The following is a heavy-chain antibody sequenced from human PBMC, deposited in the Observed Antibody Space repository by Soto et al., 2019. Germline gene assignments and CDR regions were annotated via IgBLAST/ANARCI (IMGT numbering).Heavy chain of an antibody. CDR1: GGTLSSYA. CDR2: IIPIFGTA. D-gene: IGHD5-12*01. V-gene: IGHV1-69*01. CDR3: ARSYSGYNYYYYGMDV. Sequence: QVQLVQSGAEVKKPGSSVKVSCKASGGTLSSYAISWVRQPPGQGLEWMGGIIPIFGTANYAQKFQGRVTITADESTSTAYMELSSLRSEDTAVYYCARSYSGYNYYYYGMDVWGQGTTVTVSS. J-gene: IGHJ6*02.